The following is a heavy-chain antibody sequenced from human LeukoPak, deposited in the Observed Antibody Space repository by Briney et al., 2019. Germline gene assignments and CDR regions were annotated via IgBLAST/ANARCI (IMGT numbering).Heavy chain of an antibody. J-gene: IGHJ4*02. CDR1: GFTFDDYA. Sequence: PGGSLRLSCAASGFTFDDYAMHWVRQAPGKGLEWVSGISWNSRSIAYADSVKGRFTISRDSAKNSLYLQMNSLRAEDMALYYCAKEGSSWSTFDYWGQGTLVTVSS. CDR2: ISWNSRSI. V-gene: IGHV3-9*03. CDR3: AKEGSSWSTFDY. D-gene: IGHD6-13*01.